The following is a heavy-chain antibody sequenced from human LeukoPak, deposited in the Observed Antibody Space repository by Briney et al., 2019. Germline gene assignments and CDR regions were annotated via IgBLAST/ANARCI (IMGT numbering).Heavy chain of an antibody. Sequence: ASVKVSCKASGYTFTSYDINWVRQATGQGLEWMGWMNPNSGNTGYAQKCQSSVTMTTNTSISTAYMELSSLRSEDTAVYYCARGSYYYGMDVWGQGTTVTVSS. CDR2: MNPNSGNT. CDR3: ARGSYYYGMDV. J-gene: IGHJ6*02. V-gene: IGHV1-8*01. CDR1: GYTFTSYD.